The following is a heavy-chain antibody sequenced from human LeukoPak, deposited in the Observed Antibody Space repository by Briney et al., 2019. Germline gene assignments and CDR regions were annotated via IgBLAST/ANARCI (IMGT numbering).Heavy chain of an antibody. CDR3: ARGKYQLLSDY. D-gene: IGHD2-2*01. V-gene: IGHV4-59*01. Sequence: SETLSLTRTVSGGSISSYYWSWIRQPPGKGLEWIGYIYYSGSTNYNPSLKGRVTISVDTSKNQFSLKLSSVTAADTAVYYCARGKYQLLSDYWGQGTLVTVSS. J-gene: IGHJ4*02. CDR1: GGSISSYY. CDR2: IYYSGST.